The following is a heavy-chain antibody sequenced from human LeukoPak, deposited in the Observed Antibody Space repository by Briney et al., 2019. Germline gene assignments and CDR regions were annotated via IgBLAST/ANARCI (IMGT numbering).Heavy chain of an antibody. CDR3: ARHQGHDFYDSSGYYSFDY. Sequence: SETLSLTCTVSGGSISSYYWSWIRQPPGKGLEWIGYICYSGSTNYNPSLKSRVTISVDTSKNQFSLKLSSVTAADTAVYFCARHQGHDFYDSSGYYSFDYWGQGTLVTVSS. V-gene: IGHV4-59*08. J-gene: IGHJ4*02. CDR1: GGSISSYY. D-gene: IGHD3-22*01. CDR2: ICYSGST.